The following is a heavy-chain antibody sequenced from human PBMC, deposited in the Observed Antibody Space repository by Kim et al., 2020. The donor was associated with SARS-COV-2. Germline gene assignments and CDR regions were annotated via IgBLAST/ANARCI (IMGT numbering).Heavy chain of an antibody. D-gene: IGHD3-3*01. J-gene: IGHJ5*02. V-gene: IGHV1-46*01. CDR1: GYTFTSYY. Sequence: ASVKVSCKASGYTFTSYYMQWVRQAPGQGLEWMGIINPSGGSTSYAQKFQGRVTMTRDTSTSTVYMELSSLRSEDTAVYYCARGGGYYDFWSGYYPNNWFDPWGQGTLVTVSS. CDR2: INPSGGST. CDR3: ARGGGYYDFWSGYYPNNWFDP.